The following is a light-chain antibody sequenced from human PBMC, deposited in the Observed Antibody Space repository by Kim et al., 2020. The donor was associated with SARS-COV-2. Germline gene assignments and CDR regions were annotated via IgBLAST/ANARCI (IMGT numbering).Light chain of an antibody. J-gene: IGKJ2*01. CDR2: DAS. V-gene: IGKV1-5*01. Sequence: GDTVSITCRASQYLATWVAWYQQKPGMAPKVLMYDASKLKSGVPSRFSGSGSGTEFTLTITSLQPEDFATYYCQQYKSDPYTFGQGTKVEI. CDR3: QQYKSDPYT. CDR1: QYLATW.